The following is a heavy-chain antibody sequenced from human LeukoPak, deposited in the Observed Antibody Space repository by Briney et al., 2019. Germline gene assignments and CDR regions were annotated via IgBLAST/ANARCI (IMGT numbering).Heavy chain of an antibody. CDR3: ARVASPLAFGDYYYYYMDV. V-gene: IGHV1-8*03. CDR2: MNPNSGNT. D-gene: IGHD3-10*01. CDR1: GYTFTSYD. J-gene: IGHJ6*03. Sequence: EASVKVSCKASGYTFTSYDINWVRQATGQGLEWMGWMNPNSGNTGYAQKFQGRVTITRNTSISTAYMELSSLRSEDTAVYYCARVASPLAFGDYYYYYMDVWGKGTTVTVSS.